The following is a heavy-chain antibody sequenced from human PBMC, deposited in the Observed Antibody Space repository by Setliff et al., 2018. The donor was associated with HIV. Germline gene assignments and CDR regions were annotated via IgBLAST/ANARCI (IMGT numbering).Heavy chain of an antibody. V-gene: IGHV5-51*01. CDR1: GYSFNTYW. D-gene: IGHD3-16*01. Sequence: PGESLKISCKGSGYSFNTYWIGWVRQMPGKGLEWMGIILPDDSDTRYSPSFQGQVTISADKSISIAYLQWSSLKASDTAMYYCARHQGDGHNWDMGGGDYYYYMDVWGKGTTVTVSS. CDR3: ARHQGDGHNWDMGGGDYYYYMDV. J-gene: IGHJ6*03. CDR2: ILPDDSDT.